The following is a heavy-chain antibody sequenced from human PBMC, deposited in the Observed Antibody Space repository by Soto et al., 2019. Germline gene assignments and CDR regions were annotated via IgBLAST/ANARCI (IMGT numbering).Heavy chain of an antibody. CDR1: GFTFSSYA. Sequence: PGGSLRLSCAASGFTFSSYAMSWVRQAPGKGLEWVSATSGSGGSTYYADSVKGRFTISRDNSKNTLYLQMNSLRAEDTAVYYCMTVAPLNYGMDVWGQGTTVTVSS. V-gene: IGHV3-23*01. J-gene: IGHJ6*02. D-gene: IGHD2-8*01. CDR2: TSGSGGST. CDR3: MTVAPLNYGMDV.